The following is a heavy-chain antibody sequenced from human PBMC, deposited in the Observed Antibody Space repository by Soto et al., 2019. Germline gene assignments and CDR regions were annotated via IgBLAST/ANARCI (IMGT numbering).Heavy chain of an antibody. CDR3: AGGQTAGRDGYNVFDY. CDR2: IIPIFGTV. V-gene: IGHV1-69*13. Sequence: ASVKVSCKASGGTFSSYAISWVRQAPGQGLEWMGGIIPIFGTVNYAQKFQGRVTITADESTSTAYMELSSLRSEDTAVYYCAGGQTAGRDGYNVFDYWGQGTLVTVSS. J-gene: IGHJ4*02. D-gene: IGHD5-12*01. CDR1: GGTFSSYA.